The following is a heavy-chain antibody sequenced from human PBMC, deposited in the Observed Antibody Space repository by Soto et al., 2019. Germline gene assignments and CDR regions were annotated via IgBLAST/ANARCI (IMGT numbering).Heavy chain of an antibody. CDR3: AKGRSYDSSGYPLFDY. CDR2: ISWNSGSI. CDR1: GFTFDDYA. D-gene: IGHD3-22*01. J-gene: IGHJ4*02. V-gene: IGHV3-9*01. Sequence: GGSLRLSCAASGFTFDDYAMHWVRQAPGKGLEWVSGISWNSGSIGYADSVKGRFTISRDDAKNSLYLQMNSLRAEDTALYYCAKGRSYDSSGYPLFDYWGQGTLVTV.